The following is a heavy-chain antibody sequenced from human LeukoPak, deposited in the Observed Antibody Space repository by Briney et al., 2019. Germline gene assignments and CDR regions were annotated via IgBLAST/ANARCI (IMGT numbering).Heavy chain of an antibody. CDR2: IYYSGST. V-gene: IGHV4-59*01. J-gene: IGHJ6*03. D-gene: IGHD1-20*01. CDR1: GGSISSYY. Sequence: SETLSLTCTVSGGSISSYYWSWIRQPPGKGLEWIGYIYYSGSTNYNPSLKSRVTISVDTSKNQFSLKLSPVTAADTAVYYCARVTGMDYYYYMDVWGKGTTVTVSS. CDR3: ARVTGMDYYYYMDV.